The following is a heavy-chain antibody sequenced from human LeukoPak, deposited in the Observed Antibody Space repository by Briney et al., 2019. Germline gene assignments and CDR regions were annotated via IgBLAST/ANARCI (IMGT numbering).Heavy chain of an antibody. J-gene: IGHJ4*02. D-gene: IGHD6-13*01. CDR3: ARDVDWYSSSWYGN. CDR1: GSSIGSSNW. V-gene: IGHV4-4*02. Sequence: SETLSLTCAVSGSSIGSSNWWSWVRQPPGKGLEWIGEIYHSGSTNYNPSLKSRVTISVDKSKNQFSLKLSSVTAADTAVYYCARDVDWYSSSWYGNWGQGTLVTVSS. CDR2: IYHSGST.